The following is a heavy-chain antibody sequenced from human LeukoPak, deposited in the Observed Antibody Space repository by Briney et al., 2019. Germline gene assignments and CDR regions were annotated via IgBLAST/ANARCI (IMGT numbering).Heavy chain of an antibody. CDR2: ISSSSSYI. Sequence: GGSLRLSCAASGFTFSSYSVNWVRQAPGKGLEWVSSISSSSSYIYYADSVKGRFTISRDNAKNSLYLQMNSLRAEDTAVYYCARTRARGGAFDIWGQGTMVTVSS. CDR1: GFTFSSYS. CDR3: ARTRARGGAFDI. V-gene: IGHV3-21*01. D-gene: IGHD3-16*01. J-gene: IGHJ3*02.